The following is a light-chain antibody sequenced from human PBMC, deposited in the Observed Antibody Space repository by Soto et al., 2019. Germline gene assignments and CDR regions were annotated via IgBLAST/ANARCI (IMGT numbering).Light chain of an antibody. V-gene: IGLV2-14*01. CDR1: SSDVGGYNL. J-gene: IGLJ1*01. CDR2: EVS. CDR3: SSFASSSTYV. Sequence: QSALTQPASVSGSPGQSITISCTGTSSDVGGYNLVSWYQQHPGKVPQLIIYEVSNRPSGVSNRFSGSKSGNAASLTISGLQAEDEAEYYCSSFASSSTYVFGPGTKLTVL.